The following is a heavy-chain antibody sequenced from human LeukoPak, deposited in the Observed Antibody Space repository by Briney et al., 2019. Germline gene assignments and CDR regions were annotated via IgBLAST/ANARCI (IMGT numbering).Heavy chain of an antibody. CDR1: GGSFSGYY. CDR3: ARRATILGVVIPLDY. V-gene: IGHV4-34*01. D-gene: IGHD3-3*01. Sequence: SETLSLTCAVYGGSFSGYYWSWIRQPPGKGLEWIGEINHSGSSSYNPSLKSRVTISVDTSKNQFSLRLNSVTAADTAVYYCARRATILGVVIPLDYWGRGTPVTVSS. J-gene: IGHJ4*02. CDR2: INHSGSS.